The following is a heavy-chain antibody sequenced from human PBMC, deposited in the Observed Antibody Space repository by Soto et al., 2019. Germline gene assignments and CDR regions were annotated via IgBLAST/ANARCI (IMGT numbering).Heavy chain of an antibody. D-gene: IGHD2-15*01. CDR1: GFTFSSYG. V-gene: IGHV3-33*01. Sequence: QVQLVESGGGVVQPGRSLRLSCAASGFTFSSYGMHWVRQAPGKGLEWVAVIWYDGSNKYYADSVKGRFTISRDNSKNTLYLQMNGLRVEDTAVYYCARDDGSGGRCYGDYWGQGTLVTVSS. J-gene: IGHJ4*02. CDR3: ARDDGSGGRCYGDY. CDR2: IWYDGSNK.